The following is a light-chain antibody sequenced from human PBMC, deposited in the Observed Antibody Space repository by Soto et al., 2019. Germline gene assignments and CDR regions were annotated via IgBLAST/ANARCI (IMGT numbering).Light chain of an antibody. CDR1: NSDVGGSKY. CDR2: DVN. CDR3: SSYTKFSTLV. Sequence: QSALTQPASVSGSPGQSITISCTGSNSDVGGSKYVSWYQHHPGKAPKLMIYDVNNRPSGVSNRFSGSQSGNTASLTISGLQAEDEADYYCSSYTKFSTLVFGTGTKLTVL. J-gene: IGLJ1*01. V-gene: IGLV2-14*03.